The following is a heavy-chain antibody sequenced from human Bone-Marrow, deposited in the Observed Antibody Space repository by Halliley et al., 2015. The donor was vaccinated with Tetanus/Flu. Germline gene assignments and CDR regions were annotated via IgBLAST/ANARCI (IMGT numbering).Heavy chain of an antibody. V-gene: IGHV3-53*04. D-gene: IGHD3-22*01. J-gene: IGHJ4*02. CDR2: FFSAGGQ. CDR3: ARGDYDSSGYYDY. Sequence: VSLFFSAGGQFYADPVKGRFTISRHDSKNTLYLQMNSLRGEDTAVYYCARGDYDSSGYYDYWGQGTLVSVSS.